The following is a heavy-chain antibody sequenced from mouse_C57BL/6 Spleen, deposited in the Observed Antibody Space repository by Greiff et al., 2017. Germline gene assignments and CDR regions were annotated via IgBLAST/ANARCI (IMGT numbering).Heavy chain of an antibody. CDR2: IDPETGGT. CDR3: TRGDYYSDSAWFAY. CDR1: GYTFTDYE. V-gene: IGHV1-15*01. Sequence: QVQLQQSGAELVRPGASVTLSCKASGYTFTDYEMHWVKQTPVHGLEWIGAIDPETGGTAYNQKFKGKAILTADKSSSTAYMELRSLTSEDSAVYYCTRGDYYSDSAWFAYWGQGTLVTVSA. J-gene: IGHJ3*01. D-gene: IGHD2-12*01.